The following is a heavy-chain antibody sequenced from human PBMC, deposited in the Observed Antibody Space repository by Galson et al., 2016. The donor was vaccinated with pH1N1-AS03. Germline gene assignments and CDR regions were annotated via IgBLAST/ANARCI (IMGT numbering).Heavy chain of an antibody. V-gene: IGHV1-2*06. D-gene: IGHD2-2*01. Sequence: SVKVSCKAFGYTFTGYYIHWVRQAPGQGLEWMGRINANSDATIYAQRFQGRVTMTRDTPISTAYMELSSLRSDDTAVYYCARVQYQLLPSDYWGQGTLVTVSS. CDR1: GYTFTGYY. J-gene: IGHJ4*02. CDR2: INANSDAT. CDR3: ARVQYQLLPSDY.